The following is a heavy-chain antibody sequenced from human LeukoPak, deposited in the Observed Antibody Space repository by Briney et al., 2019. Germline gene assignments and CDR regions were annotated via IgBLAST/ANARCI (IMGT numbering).Heavy chain of an antibody. D-gene: IGHD2-15*01. Sequence: GGSLRLSCAASGFTFSSYSMNWVRQAPGKGLEWVSSISSSSSYIYYADSVKGRFTISRDNAKNSLYLQMNSLRAEDTAVYYCARDEGIVVVVAATPNGVDYWGQGTLVTVSS. V-gene: IGHV3-21*01. CDR3: ARDEGIVVVVAATPNGVDY. CDR1: GFTFSSYS. CDR2: ISSSSSYI. J-gene: IGHJ4*02.